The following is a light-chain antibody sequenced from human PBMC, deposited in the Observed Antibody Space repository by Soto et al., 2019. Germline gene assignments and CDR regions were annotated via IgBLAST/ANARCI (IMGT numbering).Light chain of an antibody. V-gene: IGKV3-11*01. Sequence: EIVLTQSPATLSLSPGERATLSCRASQSVSRYLAWYQQKPGQAPRLLMYDTSNRAPGIPARFSGSGSGTDFTLTISSLEPEDFAVYYCQQRNNWPRGTFGQGTRLEIK. CDR1: QSVSRY. J-gene: IGKJ5*01. CDR2: DTS. CDR3: QQRNNWPRGT.